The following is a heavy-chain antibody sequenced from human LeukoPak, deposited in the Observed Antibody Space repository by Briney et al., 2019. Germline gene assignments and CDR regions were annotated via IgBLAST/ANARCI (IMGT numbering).Heavy chain of an antibody. CDR3: AKAPATANYYFDY. J-gene: IGHJ4*02. Sequence: GGSLRLSCAVSGFTFCSYSMSWVRQAPGKGLEWVSAMSGSGGITNYADSVKGRFTISRDNSKNTLYLQMNSLRAEDTAVYYCAKAPATANYYFDYWGQGTLVTVSS. CDR2: MSGSGGIT. V-gene: IGHV3-23*01. D-gene: IGHD6-13*01. CDR1: GFTFCSYS.